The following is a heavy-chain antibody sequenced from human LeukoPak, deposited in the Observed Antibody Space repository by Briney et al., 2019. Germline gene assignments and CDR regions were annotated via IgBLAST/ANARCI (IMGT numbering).Heavy chain of an antibody. CDR3: ARYVWGSYPTFEDY. J-gene: IGHJ4*02. CDR2: ISYSGSI. Sequence: ESGPTLVNPSETLSLTCTVSGGSISSYYWSWIRQPPGKGLEWIGYISYSGSINYNASLKSRVTISVDTSKNQFSLKLSSVTAADTAVYYCARYVWGSYPTFEDYWGQGTLVTVSS. V-gene: IGHV4-59*01. CDR1: GGSISSYY. D-gene: IGHD3-16*02.